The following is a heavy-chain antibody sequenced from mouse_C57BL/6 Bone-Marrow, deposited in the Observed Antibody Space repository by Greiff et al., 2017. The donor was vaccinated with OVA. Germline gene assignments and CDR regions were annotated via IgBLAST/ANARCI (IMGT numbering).Heavy chain of an antibody. J-gene: IGHJ1*03. CDR2: IDPNSGGT. D-gene: IGHD1-1*01. Sequence: VQLQQPGAELVKPGASVKLSCKASGYTFTSYWMHWVKQRPGRGLEWIGRIDPNSGGTKYNEKFKSKATLTVDKPSSTAYMQLSSLTSEDSAVYYGASGTTPRYWYFDVWGTGTTVTVSS. CDR3: ASGTTPRYWYFDV. V-gene: IGHV1-72*01. CDR1: GYTFTSYW.